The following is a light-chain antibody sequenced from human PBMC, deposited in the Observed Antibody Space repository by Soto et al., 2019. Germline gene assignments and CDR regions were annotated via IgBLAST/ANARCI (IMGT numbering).Light chain of an antibody. CDR3: QSYDSSLSAPYV. CDR2: DNN. J-gene: IGLJ1*01. CDR1: SSNIGAGYD. Sequence: QSVLTQPPSVSGAPGQRVTISCAGSSSNIGAGYDVHWYQHLPGTAPKLLIYDNNNRPSGVPDRFSGSKSGTSASLAITGFQAEDEADYYCQSYDSSLSAPYVFGTGTQLTVL. V-gene: IGLV1-40*01.